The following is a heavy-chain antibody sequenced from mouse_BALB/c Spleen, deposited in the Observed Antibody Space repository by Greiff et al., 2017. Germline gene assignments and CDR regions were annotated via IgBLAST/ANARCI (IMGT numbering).Heavy chain of an antibody. CDR3: ARRTIYYDYGGYFDY. CDR1: GYTFTSYW. D-gene: IGHD2-4*01. Sequence: QVHVKQSGAELAKPGASVKMSCKASGYTFTSYWMHWVKQRPGQGLEWIGYINPSTGYTEYNQKFKDKATLTADKSSSTAYMQLSSLTSEDSAVYYCARRTIYYDYGGYFDYWGQGTTLTVSS. V-gene: IGHV1-7*01. CDR2: INPSTGYT. J-gene: IGHJ2*01.